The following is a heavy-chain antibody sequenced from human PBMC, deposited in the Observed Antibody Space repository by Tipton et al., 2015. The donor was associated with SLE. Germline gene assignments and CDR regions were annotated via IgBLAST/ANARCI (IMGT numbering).Heavy chain of an antibody. CDR3: ARGIMGDHDY. Sequence: TLSLTCSVFGGSISSYYWSWIRQPPGKGLERVGNIYYSGSTNYSPSLKSRVAISVDTSKNQFSLKLSSVTAADTAVYYCARGIMGDHDYWGQVTLVTVSS. V-gene: IGHV4-59*12. CDR2: IYYSGST. D-gene: IGHD3-16*01. CDR1: GGSISSYY. J-gene: IGHJ4*02.